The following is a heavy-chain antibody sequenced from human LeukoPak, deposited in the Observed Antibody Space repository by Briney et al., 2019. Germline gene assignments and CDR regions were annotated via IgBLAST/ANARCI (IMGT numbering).Heavy chain of an antibody. CDR3: ARERPLYDILTGYYSTYYYYYYMDV. V-gene: IGHV4-34*01. Sequence: SETLSLTCAVYGGSFSGYYWSWIRQPPGKGLEWIGEINHSGSTNYNPSLKSRVTISVDTSKNQFSLKLSSVTAADTAVYYCARERPLYDILTGYYSTYYYYYYMDVWGKGTTVTVSS. J-gene: IGHJ6*03. CDR2: INHSGST. D-gene: IGHD3-9*01. CDR1: GGSFSGYY.